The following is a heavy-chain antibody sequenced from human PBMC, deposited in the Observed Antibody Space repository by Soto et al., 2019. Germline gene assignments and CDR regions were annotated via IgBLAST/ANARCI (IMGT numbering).Heavy chain of an antibody. D-gene: IGHD3-16*01. CDR3: ASDLGGYASH. V-gene: IGHV3-74*01. CDR2: INTDGSTT. J-gene: IGHJ4*02. Sequence: EVQLVESGGGLVQPGGSLRLSCAASGFTFSNYWMHWVRQAPGKGPVWVSRINTDGSTTNYADSVKGRFTISRDNAKNTLYLQTNSLGAEDTAVYYCASDLGGYASHWGQGTLVTVSS. CDR1: GFTFSNYW.